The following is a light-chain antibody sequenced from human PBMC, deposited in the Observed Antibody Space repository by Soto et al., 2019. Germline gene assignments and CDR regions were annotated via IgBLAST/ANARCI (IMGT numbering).Light chain of an antibody. Sequence: QSVLTQPPSVSGSPGQSITISCTGTSSDVGGYNHVSWYQIHPGKAPKLIIYKVTSRPSGVSYRFSGSKSGNSASLTISGLQAEDEADYYCSSYASSSSYVFGGGTKVTVL. CDR1: SSDVGGYNH. V-gene: IGLV2-14*01. J-gene: IGLJ1*01. CDR2: KVT. CDR3: SSYASSSSYV.